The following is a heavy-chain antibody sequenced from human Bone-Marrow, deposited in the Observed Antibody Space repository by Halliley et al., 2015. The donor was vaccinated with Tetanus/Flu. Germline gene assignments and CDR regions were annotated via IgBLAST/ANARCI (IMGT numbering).Heavy chain of an antibody. D-gene: IGHD6-19*01. Sequence: TLSLTCAVVDESLSGYYWSWLRQPPGKGLEWIGEISHSGSARYNSALRSRVTMSVDTSKKQISLKSRSATAADTAVYYCARGGWRRQRNWFDPWGQGTLVTVSS. CDR3: ARGGWRRQRNWFDP. CDR1: DESLSGYY. CDR2: ISHSGSA. V-gene: IGHV4-34*01. J-gene: IGHJ5*02.